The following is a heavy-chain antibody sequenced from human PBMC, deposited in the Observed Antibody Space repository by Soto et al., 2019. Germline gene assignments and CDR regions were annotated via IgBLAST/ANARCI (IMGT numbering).Heavy chain of an antibody. Sequence: VGSLRLSCAASGFTVSSNYMSWVRQAPGKGLEWVSVIYSDGSTYYADSVKGRFTISRHNSKNTLYLQMNSLRAEDTAVYYCARDPYYDSSGYLASNGMDVWGQGTTVTVSS. D-gene: IGHD3-22*01. CDR1: GFTVSSNY. CDR3: ARDPYYDSSGYLASNGMDV. CDR2: IYSDGST. V-gene: IGHV3-53*04. J-gene: IGHJ6*02.